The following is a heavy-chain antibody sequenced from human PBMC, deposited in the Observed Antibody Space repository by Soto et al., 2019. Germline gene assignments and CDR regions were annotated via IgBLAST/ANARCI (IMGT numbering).Heavy chain of an antibody. D-gene: IGHD3-3*01. CDR2: INPNSGAT. V-gene: IGHV1-2*02. Sequence: QVQLVQSGAEVKKPGASVKVSCRASGYTFTGYFMHWVRQAPGQGLEWMVWINPNSGATKYAQKCQGRGTLSRDTSIRTAYMELSGLRSDDTAVYYCARGGGTILAPLPWGQGTLVTVSS. J-gene: IGHJ5*02. CDR3: ARGGGTILAPLP. CDR1: GYTFTGYF.